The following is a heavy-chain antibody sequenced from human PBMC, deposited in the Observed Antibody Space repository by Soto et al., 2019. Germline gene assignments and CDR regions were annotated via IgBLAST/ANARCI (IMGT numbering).Heavy chain of an antibody. V-gene: IGHV1-3*01. CDR2: INAGNGNT. CDR1: GYTFTSYA. J-gene: IGHJ4*02. Sequence: QVQLVQSGAEVKKPGASVKVSCKASGYTFTSYAMHWVRQTHGQRLEWMGCINAGNGNTKYSQKFQGRVNITRDTSAITAYMELSSLRSEDTAVYYCARDVGATGDWGQGTLVTVSS. CDR3: ARDVGATGD. D-gene: IGHD1-26*01.